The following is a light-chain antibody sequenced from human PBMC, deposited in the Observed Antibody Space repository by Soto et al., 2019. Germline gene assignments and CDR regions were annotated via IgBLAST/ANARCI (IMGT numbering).Light chain of an antibody. CDR3: QQGSSTLT. CDR2: AAS. Sequence: EIVMTQSPATLSVSPGERATLSCRASQSVTSNLAWFQQKPGQAPRLLIYAASTRASGIPARFSGSGSGTEFTLTISSLQSEDFATYYCQQGSSTLTFGGGTKVEIK. CDR1: QSVTSN. V-gene: IGKV3-15*01. J-gene: IGKJ4*01.